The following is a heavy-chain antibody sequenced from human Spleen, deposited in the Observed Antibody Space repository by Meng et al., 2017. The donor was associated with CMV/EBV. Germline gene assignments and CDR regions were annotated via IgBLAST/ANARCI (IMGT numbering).Heavy chain of an antibody. D-gene: IGHD1-1*01. V-gene: IGHV3-11*01. J-gene: IGHJ4*02. CDR2: ISNSGSAI. CDR1: GFNFRDYY. Sequence: GESLKISCADSGFNFRDYYMSWVRQAPGKGLEWVSYISNSGSAIYYAASVKGRFTISRDNAKNSLDLQMNSLRAEDTAVYYCARGLYTEVHFDYWGQGTLVTVSS. CDR3: ARGLYTEVHFDY.